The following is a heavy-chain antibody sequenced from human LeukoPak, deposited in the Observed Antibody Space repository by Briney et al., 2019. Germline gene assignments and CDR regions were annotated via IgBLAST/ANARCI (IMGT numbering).Heavy chain of an antibody. Sequence: GGSLRLSCAASGFTFSSYWMSWVRQAPGKGLEWVANIKQDGSEKYYVDSVKGRFTISRDNAKNSLYLQMNSLRAEDTAVYYCARDPPRGPWELLNVDYWGQGTLVTVSS. V-gene: IGHV3-7*01. CDR3: ARDPPRGPWELLNVDY. CDR1: GFTFSSYW. CDR2: IKQDGSEK. J-gene: IGHJ4*02. D-gene: IGHD1-26*01.